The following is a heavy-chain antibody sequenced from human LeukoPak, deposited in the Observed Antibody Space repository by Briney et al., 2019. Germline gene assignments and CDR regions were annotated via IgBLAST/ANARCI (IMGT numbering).Heavy chain of an antibody. D-gene: IGHD3-22*01. CDR3: AREVTIGYSYYFDY. CDR1: GGTFSSYA. Sequence: ASVKVSCKASGGTFSSYAISWVRQAPGQGLEWMGWINTNTGNPTYAQGFTGRFVFSLDTSVSTAYLQISSLKADDTAVYYCAREVTIGYSYYFDYWGQGTLVTVSS. CDR2: INTNTGNP. J-gene: IGHJ4*02. V-gene: IGHV7-4-1*02.